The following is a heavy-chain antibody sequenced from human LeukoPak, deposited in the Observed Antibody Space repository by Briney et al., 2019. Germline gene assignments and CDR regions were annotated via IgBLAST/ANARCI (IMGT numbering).Heavy chain of an antibody. CDR3: ARDPHGSSGWYDY. CDR1: GGSISYYY. Sequence: PSETLSLTCTVSGGSISYYYWTRIRQPAGKGLEWIGRIHSSGSTNYNPSLKSRVTMSVDTSKNQFSLRLSSVTAADTAVYYCARDPHGSSGWYDYWGQGILVTVSS. V-gene: IGHV4-4*07. J-gene: IGHJ4*02. D-gene: IGHD6-19*01. CDR2: IHSSGST.